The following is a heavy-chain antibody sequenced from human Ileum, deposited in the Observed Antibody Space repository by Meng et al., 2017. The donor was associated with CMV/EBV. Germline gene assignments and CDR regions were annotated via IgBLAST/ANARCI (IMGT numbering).Heavy chain of an antibody. J-gene: IGHJ4*02. D-gene: IGHD3-22*01. CDR3: ARFPYNNSGYYLVY. Sequence: QVTLQEPGPGLVKPSEPLSLTCTVFGGSVNNYYWSWIRQSAGKGLEWIGRFYSSDTYNYHPSLDSRVTMSLDTSKNQFSLNLRSVTAADTAFYYCARFPYNNSGYYLVYWGQGTLVTGSS. CDR1: GGSVNNYY. V-gene: IGHV4-4*07. CDR2: FYSSDTY.